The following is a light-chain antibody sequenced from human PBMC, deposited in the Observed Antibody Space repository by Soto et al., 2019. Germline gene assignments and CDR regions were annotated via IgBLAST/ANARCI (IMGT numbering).Light chain of an antibody. Sequence: DIVMTQSPDSLAVSLGERATINCKSSQNVLYKSNNENYLAWYQQKPGQPPKLLIYWASTPKPGVPDRFSGSGSESDFTLTTSSLQAEDVAVYYCQQYYNTPQYTFGQGTKLDI. J-gene: IGKJ2*01. V-gene: IGKV4-1*01. CDR1: QNVLYKSNNENY. CDR3: QQYYNTPQYT. CDR2: WAS.